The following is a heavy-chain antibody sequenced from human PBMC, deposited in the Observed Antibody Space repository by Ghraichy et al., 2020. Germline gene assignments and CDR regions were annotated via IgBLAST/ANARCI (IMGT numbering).Heavy chain of an antibody. CDR1: GGSISSSSYY. Sequence: TLSLTCTVSGGSISSSSYYWGWIRQPPGKGLEWIGSIYYSGSTYYNPSLKSRVTISVDTSKNQFSLKLSSVTAADTAVYYCARQSAAGEDAFDIWGQGKMVTVSS. D-gene: IGHD6-13*01. CDR3: ARQSAAGEDAFDI. V-gene: IGHV4-39*01. J-gene: IGHJ3*02. CDR2: IYYSGST.